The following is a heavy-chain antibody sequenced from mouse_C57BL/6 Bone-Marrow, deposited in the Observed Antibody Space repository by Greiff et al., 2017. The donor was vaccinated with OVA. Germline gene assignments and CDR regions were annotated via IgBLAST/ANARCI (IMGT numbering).Heavy chain of an antibody. CDR1: GYAFTNYL. CDR2: INPGSGGT. V-gene: IGHV1-54*01. Sequence: QVQLQQSGAELVRPGTSVKVSCKASGYAFTNYLIEWVKQRPGQGLEWIGVINPGSGGTNYNEKFKGKATLTADKSSSTAYMQLSSLTSEDSAVYCCARRNYHAVFAYWGQGTLVTVSA. CDR3: ARRNYHAVFAY. J-gene: IGHJ3*01. D-gene: IGHD1-1*01.